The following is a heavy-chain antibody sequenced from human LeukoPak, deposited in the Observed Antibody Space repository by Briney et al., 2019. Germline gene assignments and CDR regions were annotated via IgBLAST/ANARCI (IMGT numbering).Heavy chain of an antibody. CDR2: INPNSGGT. CDR3: ARDRSSGWLDNWFDP. CDR1: GYTFTGYY. D-gene: IGHD6-19*01. Sequence: APVKVSCKASGYTFTGYYMHWVRQAPGQGLEWMGWINPNSGGTNYAQKFQGRVTMTRDTSISTAYMELSRLRSDDTAVYYCARDRSSGWLDNWFDPWGQGTLVTVSS. V-gene: IGHV1-2*02. J-gene: IGHJ5*02.